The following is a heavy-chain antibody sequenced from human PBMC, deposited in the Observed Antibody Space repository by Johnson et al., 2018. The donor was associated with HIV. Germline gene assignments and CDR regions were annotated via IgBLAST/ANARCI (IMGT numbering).Heavy chain of an antibody. Sequence: VQLVESGGGVVQPGRSLRLSCAASGFTFSSYWMNWVRQAPGKGLEWVANIKQDGTEKYYVDSVKGRFTISRDNAKNSLYLQLNSLRAEDTAVYYCAKDRITYYYDSSGYRGYSAFDIWGQGTMVTVSS. J-gene: IGHJ3*02. CDR3: AKDRITYYYDSSGYRGYSAFDI. V-gene: IGHV3-7*05. D-gene: IGHD3-22*01. CDR1: GFTFSSYW. CDR2: IKQDGTEK.